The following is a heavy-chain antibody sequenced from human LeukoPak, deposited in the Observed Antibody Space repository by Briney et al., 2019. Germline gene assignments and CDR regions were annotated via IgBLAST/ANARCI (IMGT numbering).Heavy chain of an antibody. V-gene: IGHV1-46*02. CDR2: ISPRGGTA. J-gene: IGHJ3*01. D-gene: IGHD6-19*01. Sequence: GASVKVSCKTSGYNFNTYYVHWVRQAPGQGLKWMGMISPRGGTASHAEKFQGRVTMTRDTSTSTVYMDLSSLTSEDTAVYYCARLRSVIAVAGTHDAFDVWGQGTMVTVSS. CDR3: ARLRSVIAVAGTHDAFDV. CDR1: GYNFNTYY.